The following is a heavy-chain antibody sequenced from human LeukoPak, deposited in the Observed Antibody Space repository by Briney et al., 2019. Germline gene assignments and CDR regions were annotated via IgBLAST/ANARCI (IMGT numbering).Heavy chain of an antibody. Sequence: SETLSLTCSVSGGSISSYYWSWIRQPPGKRLEWIGYIYYSGSTNYNPSLKSRVTMSVDTSKNQFSLSLSSVTAADTAVYYCARDRTVDPYYMDVWGKGTTVTVSS. D-gene: IGHD1-14*01. CDR3: ARDRTVDPYYMDV. CDR1: GGSISSYY. V-gene: IGHV4-59*01. J-gene: IGHJ6*03. CDR2: IYYSGST.